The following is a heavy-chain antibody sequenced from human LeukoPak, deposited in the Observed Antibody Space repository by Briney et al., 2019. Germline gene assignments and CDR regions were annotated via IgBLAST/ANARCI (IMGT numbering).Heavy chain of an antibody. D-gene: IGHD5-24*01. CDR2: ISSSSSYI. V-gene: IGHV3-21*01. J-gene: IGHJ3*02. Sequence: GGSLRLSCAASGFTFSSYSMNWVRQAPGKGLEWVSSISSSSSYIYCADSVKGRFTISRDNAKNTLYLQMNSLRAEDTAVYYCARDGYNSDDAFDIWGQGTMVTVSS. CDR1: GFTFSSYS. CDR3: ARDGYNSDDAFDI.